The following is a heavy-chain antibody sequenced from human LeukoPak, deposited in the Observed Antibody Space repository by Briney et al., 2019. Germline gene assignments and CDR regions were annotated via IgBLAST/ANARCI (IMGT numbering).Heavy chain of an antibody. CDR3: ARVIYDSSGYLFDY. J-gene: IGHJ4*02. V-gene: IGHV3-20*01. CDR1: GFTFNTYG. CDR2: INWNGGST. D-gene: IGHD3-22*01. Sequence: GGSLRLTCAASGFTFNTYGMSWVRQAPGKGLEWVSGINWNGGSTGYADSVKGRFTISRDNAKNSLYLQMNSLRAEDTALYHCARVIYDSSGYLFDYWGQGTLVTVSS.